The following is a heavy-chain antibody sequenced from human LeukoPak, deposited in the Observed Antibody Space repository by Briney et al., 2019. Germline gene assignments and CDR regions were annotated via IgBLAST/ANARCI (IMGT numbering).Heavy chain of an antibody. Sequence: QPGGSLRLSCARSGFTFSSYAVHWVRQAPGKGLEWVAVISSIVNFEYYSDSVRGRFAISRDNSKNTVYLQMKSLTPEDTAVYYCARQGPPGQWYFDLWGRGGTLVTVSS. CDR2: ISSIVNFE. CDR3: ARQGPPGQWYFDL. J-gene: IGHJ2*01. CDR1: GFTFSSYA. V-gene: IGHV3-30*09.